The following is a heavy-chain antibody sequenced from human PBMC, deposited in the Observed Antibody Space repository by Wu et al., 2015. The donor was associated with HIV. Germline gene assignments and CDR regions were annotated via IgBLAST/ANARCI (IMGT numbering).Heavy chain of an antibody. D-gene: IGHD6-13*01. V-gene: IGHV1-24*01. CDR1: GYILSKIS. Sequence: QVQLIQSGAEVKKPGASVKVSCKVSGYILSKISVHWVRQAPGKGLEWMGGFSPKDGETIYAQKFQGRVTIIEDMSTDTAYMEVSSLRSEDTAVYYCLTGIATADTTFYFDYWGQGTLVTVSS. CDR2: FSPKDGET. J-gene: IGHJ4*02. CDR3: LTGIATADTTFYFDY.